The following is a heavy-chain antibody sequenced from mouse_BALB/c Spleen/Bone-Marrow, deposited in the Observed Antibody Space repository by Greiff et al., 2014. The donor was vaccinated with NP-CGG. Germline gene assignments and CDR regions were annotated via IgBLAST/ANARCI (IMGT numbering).Heavy chain of an antibody. CDR2: INPSNGRT. CDR1: GYTFTNYW. J-gene: IGHJ1*01. CDR3: APYYYGSSYGFYWYFDV. Sequence: QVQLQQPGAELVKPGAPVKLSCKASGYTFTNYWMYWVKQRPGQGLEWIGDINPSNGRTNYNENFKTKATLTVDKSSSTAYMQLSSLTSEDSAVYYCAPYYYGSSYGFYWYFDVWGAGTTVTVSS. V-gene: IGHV1S81*02. D-gene: IGHD1-1*01.